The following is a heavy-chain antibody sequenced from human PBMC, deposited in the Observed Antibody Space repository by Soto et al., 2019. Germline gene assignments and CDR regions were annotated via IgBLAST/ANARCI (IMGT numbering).Heavy chain of an antibody. CDR2: IYHSGST. V-gene: IGHV4-4*02. J-gene: IGHJ6*03. Sequence: QVQLQESGPGLVKPSGTLSLTCAVSSGSISSSNWWSWVRQPPGKGLEWIGEIYHSGSTNYNPSLKSRVTIPVDMSKNQFSLKLSSVTAADTAVYYCARGPTFRVARDYYYYMDVWGKGTTVTVSS. CDR1: SGSISSSNW. D-gene: IGHD3-3*01. CDR3: ARGPTFRVARDYYYYMDV.